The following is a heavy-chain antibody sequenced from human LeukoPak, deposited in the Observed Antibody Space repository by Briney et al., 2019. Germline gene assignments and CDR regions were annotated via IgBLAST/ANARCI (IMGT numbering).Heavy chain of an antibody. D-gene: IGHD3-22*01. J-gene: IGHJ4*02. CDR1: GGSISNTNW. V-gene: IGHV4-4*02. CDR2: IYHSGIT. Sequence: PSGTLSLTCTVSGGSISNTNWWSWVRQPPGKGLEWMGEIYHSGITNYNPSLKSRVTISVDKSRKQFSLRLSSVTAADTAVYYCEGVNYDSSGYYPFDYWSLGTLVTVSS. CDR3: EGVNYDSSGYYPFDY.